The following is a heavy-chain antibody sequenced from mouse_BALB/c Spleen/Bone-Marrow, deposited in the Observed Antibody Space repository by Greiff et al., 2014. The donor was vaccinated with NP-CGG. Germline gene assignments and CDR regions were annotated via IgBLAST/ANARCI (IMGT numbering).Heavy chain of an antibody. V-gene: IGHV1S127*01. CDR2: IDPSDSET. J-gene: IGHJ3*01. CDR3: ASPSDGNPFAY. CDR1: GYSFTSYW. D-gene: IGHD2-1*01. Sequence: VQLQQSGPQLVRPGASVKISCKASGYSFTSYWMHWVKQRPGQGLEWIGMIDPSDSETRLNQKFKDKATLTVDKSSSTAYMQLSSPTSEDSAVYYCASPSDGNPFAYWGQGTPVTVSA.